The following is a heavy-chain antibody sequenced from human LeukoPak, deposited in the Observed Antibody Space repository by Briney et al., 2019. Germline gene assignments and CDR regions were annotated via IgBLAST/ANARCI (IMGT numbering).Heavy chain of an antibody. CDR2: IYYSGST. V-gene: IGHV4-59*01. CDR1: GVSISSYY. Sequence: PSETLSLTCTVSGVSISSYYWSWIRQPPGKGLEWIGYIYYSGSTNYNPSLKSRVTISVDTSKNQFSLKLSSVTAADTAVYYCARVGGTNYYYYGMDVWGQGTTVTVSS. D-gene: IGHD1-1*01. J-gene: IGHJ6*02. CDR3: ARVGGTNYYYYGMDV.